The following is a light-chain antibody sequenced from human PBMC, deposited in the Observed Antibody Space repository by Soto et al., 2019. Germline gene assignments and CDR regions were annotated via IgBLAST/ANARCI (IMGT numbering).Light chain of an antibody. Sequence: SYELTHPSSVAVSPGQTARITCSGDVLAKKYARWIQQKPGQAPVVVIYKDSERPSGIPERFSGSSSGTTVTLTISGAEVEDEADYYCYSVADNNVIFAGGTQLTVL. J-gene: IGLJ2*01. V-gene: IGLV3-27*01. CDR3: YSVADNNVI. CDR1: VLAKKY. CDR2: KDS.